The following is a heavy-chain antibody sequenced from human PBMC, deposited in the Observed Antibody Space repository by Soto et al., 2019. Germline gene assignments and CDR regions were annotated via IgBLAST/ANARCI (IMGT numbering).Heavy chain of an antibody. V-gene: IGHV3-23*01. D-gene: IGHD3-22*01. CDR1: GFTFNSYA. CDR3: AKGRYFDVDGGCANF. J-gene: IGHJ4*02. Sequence: QSGGGFVQPGGSHRLSCVASGFTFNSYAMTWVRQSPEKGLEWVSTVSGSGSKTYYSQSVQGRFTISRDNSKNTVFLRMRSLRAEDSAIYFCAKGRYFDVDGGCANFWGQGTLVTVSS. CDR2: VSGSGSKT.